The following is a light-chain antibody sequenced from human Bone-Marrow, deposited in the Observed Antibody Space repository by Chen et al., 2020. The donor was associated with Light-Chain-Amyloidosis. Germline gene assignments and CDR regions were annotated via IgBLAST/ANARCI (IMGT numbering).Light chain of an antibody. CDR2: EVT. J-gene: IGLJ1*01. V-gene: IGLV2-14*01. CDR1: SSAVGGDNH. Sequence: SALTQPASVSGAPGKSLTISGPGTSSAVGGDNHVSWYQQHPDKAPKLMIYEVTNRPSWVPDRFSGAKSDNTASLTISGLQTEDEADYFCSSYTITNTLVFGSGTRVTVL. CDR3: SSYTITNTLV.